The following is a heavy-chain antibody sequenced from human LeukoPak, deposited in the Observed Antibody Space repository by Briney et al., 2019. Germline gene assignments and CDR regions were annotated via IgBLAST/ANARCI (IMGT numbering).Heavy chain of an antibody. D-gene: IGHD6-19*01. CDR1: GFTVSSDY. J-gene: IGHJ4*02. V-gene: IGHV3-53*01. CDR2: IYTRGST. Sequence: GGSLRLSCAASGFTVSSDYMSWVRQAPGKGLEWVSVIYTRGSTYYADSVKGRFTISRDTSKNTLHLQMSSLRAEDTAVYYCARGTSTVSAGYYWGQGTLVRVST. CDR3: ARGTSTVSAGYY.